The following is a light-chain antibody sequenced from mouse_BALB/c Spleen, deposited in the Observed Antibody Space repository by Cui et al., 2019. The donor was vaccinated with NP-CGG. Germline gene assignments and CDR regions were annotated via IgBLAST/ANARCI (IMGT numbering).Light chain of an antibody. CDR2: GTN. CDR3: ALWYSNHWV. Sequence: QPVLPQESALTTSPGETVTLTCRSSTGAVTTSNYANWVQEKPDYLFTGLIGGTNNRAPGVPARFSGSLIGDKAALTITGAQTEDEAIYFCALWYSNHWVFGGGTKLTVL. CDR1: TGAVTTSNY. J-gene: IGLJ1*01. V-gene: IGLV1*01.